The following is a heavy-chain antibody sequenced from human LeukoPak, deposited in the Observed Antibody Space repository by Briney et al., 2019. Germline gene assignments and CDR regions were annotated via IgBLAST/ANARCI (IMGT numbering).Heavy chain of an antibody. CDR3: ARQAVGGSLDY. V-gene: IGHV5-51*01. Sequence: GESLKISCKGSRYSFASYWIAWVRQMPGKGLEWMGIIYPGDSTTRYSPSFQGQVTISADKSISTAYLQWSSLKASDTAIYYCARQAVGGSLDYWGQGTLVTVSS. CDR1: RYSFASYW. D-gene: IGHD6-13*01. J-gene: IGHJ4*02. CDR2: IYPGDSTT.